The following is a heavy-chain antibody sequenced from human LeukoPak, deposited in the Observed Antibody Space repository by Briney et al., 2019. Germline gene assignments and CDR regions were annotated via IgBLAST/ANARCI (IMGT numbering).Heavy chain of an antibody. CDR3: ARDGCSSTSCYLSYYYYYMDV. V-gene: IGHV3-23*01. CDR1: GFTFSSFA. D-gene: IGHD2-2*01. Sequence: GGSLRLSCAASGFTFSSFAMSWVRQAPGKGLQWVSSVSGNGAYTYYPDSVRGRFTISRDRSRNTVYLQVNSLRSEDTAVYYCARDGCSSTSCYLSYYYYYMDVWGKGTTVTVSS. CDR2: VSGNGAYT. J-gene: IGHJ6*03.